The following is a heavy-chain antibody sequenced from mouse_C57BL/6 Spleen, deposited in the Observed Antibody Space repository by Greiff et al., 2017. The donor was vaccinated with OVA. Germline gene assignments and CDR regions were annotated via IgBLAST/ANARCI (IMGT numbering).Heavy chain of an antibody. J-gene: IGHJ1*03. CDR3: AITTVVADYWYFDV. CDR2: IYWDDDK. CDR1: GFSLSTSGMG. Sequence: QVTLKVSGPGILQSSQTLSLTCSFSGFSLSTSGMGVSWIRQPSGKGLEWLAHIYWDDDKRYNPSLKSRLTISKDTSRKQVFLKITRLDTADTATYYCAITTVVADYWYFDVWGTGTTVTVSS. D-gene: IGHD1-1*01. V-gene: IGHV8-12*01.